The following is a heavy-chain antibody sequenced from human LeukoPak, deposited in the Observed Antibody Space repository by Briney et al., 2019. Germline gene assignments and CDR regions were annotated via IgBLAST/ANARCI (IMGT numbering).Heavy chain of an antibody. Sequence: ASVKVSCKASGYTFTRYGISWVRQAPGQGLEWMGWISADNGNTSYAQKFQGRVTMTTDTSTTTAYMELSSLRSEDTAVYYCATFMKFPPLITMIVVALDYWGQGTLVTVSS. CDR3: ATFMKFPPLITMIVVALDY. CDR2: ISADNGNT. CDR1: GYTFTRYG. J-gene: IGHJ4*02. V-gene: IGHV1-18*01. D-gene: IGHD3-22*01.